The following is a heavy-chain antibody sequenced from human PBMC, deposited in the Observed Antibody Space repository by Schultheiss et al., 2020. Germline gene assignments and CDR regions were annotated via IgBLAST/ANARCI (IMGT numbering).Heavy chain of an antibody. V-gene: IGHV4-59*08. CDR1: GDSISPYY. CDR2: IYYNGGSP. D-gene: IGHD3-3*02. CDR3: ARHGRGFSGAAFDS. J-gene: IGHJ4*02. Sequence: SQTLSLTCTVSGDSISPYYWSWIRQPPGKGLEWIAYIYYNGGSPDYNPSLKSRVTISVYTSKNRFSLNLSSVTAADTAVYYCARHGRGFSGAAFDSWGQGTLVTVSS.